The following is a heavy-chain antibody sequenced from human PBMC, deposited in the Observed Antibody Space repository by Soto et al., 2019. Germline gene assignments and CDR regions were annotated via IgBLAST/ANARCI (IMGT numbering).Heavy chain of an antibody. V-gene: IGHV4-39*01. Sequence: SETLSLTCAVSGASISSSGYYWGWIRQPPGKGLEWIGSIFYGVSTYYNPSLKSRVTISVDTSKNQFSLKLSSVTAADTAVYYCASTVSGYDSDNWGRGTLVTVSS. J-gene: IGHJ4*02. CDR2: IFYGVST. CDR3: ASTVSGYDSDN. D-gene: IGHD5-12*01. CDR1: GASISSSGYY.